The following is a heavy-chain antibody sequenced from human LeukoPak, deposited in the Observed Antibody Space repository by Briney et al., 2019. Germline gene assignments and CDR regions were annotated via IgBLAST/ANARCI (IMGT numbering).Heavy chain of an antibody. CDR1: GYTFTGYY. Sequence: EASVKVSCKASGYTFTGYYMHWVRQAPGQGLEWMGRINPNSGGTNYAQKFQGRVTMTRGTSISTAYMELSRLRSDDTAVYYCARLGIAVAGTDYWGQGTLVTVSS. J-gene: IGHJ4*02. CDR2: INPNSGGT. CDR3: ARLGIAVAGTDY. D-gene: IGHD6-19*01. V-gene: IGHV1-2*06.